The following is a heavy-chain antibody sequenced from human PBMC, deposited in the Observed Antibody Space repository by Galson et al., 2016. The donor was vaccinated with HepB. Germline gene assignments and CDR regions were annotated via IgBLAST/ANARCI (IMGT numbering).Heavy chain of an antibody. CDR1: GGSISRTSNY. CDR3: ARRPLSRGFALDV. Sequence: ETLSLTCTVSGGSISRTSNYWGWIRQPPGQGLEWIGSVFYSGSTYYNPSLKGRVTISVDTSKNQFSLKVSSVTAADTAVHYCARRPLSRGFALDVWGQGTTVSVS. D-gene: IGHD2/OR15-2a*01. V-gene: IGHV4-39*01. J-gene: IGHJ6*02. CDR2: VFYSGST.